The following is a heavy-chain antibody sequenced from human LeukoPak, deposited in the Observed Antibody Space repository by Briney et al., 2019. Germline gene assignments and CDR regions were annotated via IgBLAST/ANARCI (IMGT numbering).Heavy chain of an antibody. CDR1: GYTLATYG. D-gene: IGHD3-22*01. J-gene: IGHJ4*02. CDR3: AREYYDTSDYSYYSDY. V-gene: IGHV1-18*01. Sequence: ASVKVSCKASGYTLATYGVNWVRQAPGQGLEWMGWISAFNDNTNYAQKFRDRVTMTADRSTNTVYMELRSLRFDDTAVYFCAREYYDTSDYSYYSDYWGQGTLVTVSS. CDR2: ISAFNDNT.